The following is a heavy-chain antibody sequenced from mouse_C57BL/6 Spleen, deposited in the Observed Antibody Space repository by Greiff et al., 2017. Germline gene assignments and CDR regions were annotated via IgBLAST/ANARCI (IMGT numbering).Heavy chain of an antibody. Sequence: VQLQQSVAELVRPGASVKLSCTASGFNIKNTYMHWVKQRPEQGLEWIGRIDPANGNTKYAPKFQGKATITADTSSNTAYLQLSSLPSEDTAVYYCAARPDYGGSYAMDYWGQGTSVTVSS. V-gene: IGHV14-3*01. J-gene: IGHJ4*01. CDR2: IDPANGNT. CDR1: GFNIKNTY. CDR3: AARPDYGGSYAMDY. D-gene: IGHD1-1*01.